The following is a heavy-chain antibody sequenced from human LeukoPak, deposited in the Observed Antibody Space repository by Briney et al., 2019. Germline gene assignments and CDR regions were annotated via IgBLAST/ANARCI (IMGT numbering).Heavy chain of an antibody. V-gene: IGHV4-59*01. CDR3: ARTYYYGSGSYYTGDYFDY. Sequence: ASETLSLTCTVSGGSISSYYWSCIRQPPGKGLEWIGYIYYSGSTNYNPSLKSRVTISVDTSKNQFSLKLSSVTAADTAVYYCARTYYYGSGSYYTGDYFDYWGQGTLVTVSS. D-gene: IGHD3-10*01. CDR2: IYYSGST. CDR1: GGSISSYY. J-gene: IGHJ4*02.